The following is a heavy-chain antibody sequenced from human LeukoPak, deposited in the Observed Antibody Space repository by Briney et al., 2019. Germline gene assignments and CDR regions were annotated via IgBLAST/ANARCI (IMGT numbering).Heavy chain of an antibody. CDR1: GGSLSSSHYH. V-gene: IGHV4-39*01. D-gene: IGHD6-19*01. CDR2: IYYSGTT. CDR3: AAAIRYTSGGYDY. J-gene: IGHJ4*01. Sequence: PSETLSLTCTVSGGSLSSSHYHWGWIRPPPAKGLAWIGSIYYSGTTYYNPSLKSRVTISVDTSQNQFSLRVSSVTAADTSFFQAAAAIRYTSGGYDYWGHGSLVTVSS.